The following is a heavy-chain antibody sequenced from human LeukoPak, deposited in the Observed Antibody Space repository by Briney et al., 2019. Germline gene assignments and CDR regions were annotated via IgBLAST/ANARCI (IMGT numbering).Heavy chain of an antibody. J-gene: IGHJ6*03. CDR1: GYTFTSYG. CDR3: ARVGYYDFWSGFAPHYYYYMDV. Sequence: ASVKVSCKASGYTFTSYGIIWVRQAPGQGLEWMGWISAYNGNTNYAQKLQGRVTMTTDTSTSTAYMELRSLRSDDTAVYYCARVGYYDFWSGFAPHYYYYMDVWGKGTTVTVSS. D-gene: IGHD3-3*01. V-gene: IGHV1-18*01. CDR2: ISAYNGNT.